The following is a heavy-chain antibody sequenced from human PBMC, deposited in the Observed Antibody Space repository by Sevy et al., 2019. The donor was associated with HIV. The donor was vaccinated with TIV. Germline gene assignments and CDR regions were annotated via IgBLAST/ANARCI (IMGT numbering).Heavy chain of an antibody. J-gene: IGHJ3*02. D-gene: IGHD3-10*01. CDR3: ARGNEFGAFDI. CDR1: GFTFSSYA. CDR2: ISYDGSNK. Sequence: GGSLRLSCAASGFTFSSYAMHWVRQAPGKGLEWVAVISYDGSNKYYADSVKGRFTISRDNSKNTRYLQMNSLRAEDTAVYYCARGNEFGAFDIWGQGTMVTVSS. V-gene: IGHV3-30-3*01.